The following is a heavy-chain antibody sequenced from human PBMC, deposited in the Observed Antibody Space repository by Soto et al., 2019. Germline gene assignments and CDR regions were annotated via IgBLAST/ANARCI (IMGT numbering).Heavy chain of an antibody. D-gene: IGHD6-6*01. V-gene: IGHV1-69*01. CDR3: AMESDPRDSSSPY. CDR1: GGTFSSYA. J-gene: IGHJ4*02. Sequence: QVQLLQSGAEVKKPGSSVKVSCKASGGTFSSYAISWVRQAPGQGLEWMGGIIPIFGTANYAQKFQGRVRITADESTSTAYMELSSLRSEDMAVYYFAMESDPRDSSSPYWGQGPLVTVSS. CDR2: IIPIFGTA.